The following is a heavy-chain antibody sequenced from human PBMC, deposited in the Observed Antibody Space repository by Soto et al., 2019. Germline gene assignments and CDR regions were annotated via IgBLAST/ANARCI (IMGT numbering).Heavy chain of an antibody. J-gene: IGHJ6*02. Sequence: SETLSLTCTVSGGPISSYYWSWIRQPAGKGLEWIGRIYTSGSTNYNPSLKSRVTMSVDTSKNQFSLKLSSVTAADTAVYYCWGSSGWYDYYYGMDVWGQGYTVTVYS. CDR1: GGPISSYY. D-gene: IGHD6-19*01. CDR2: IYTSGST. CDR3: WGSSGWYDYYYGMDV. V-gene: IGHV4-4*07.